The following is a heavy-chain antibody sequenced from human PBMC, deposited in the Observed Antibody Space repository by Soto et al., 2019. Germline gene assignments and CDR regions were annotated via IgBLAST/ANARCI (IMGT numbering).Heavy chain of an antibody. CDR2: IYHSGST. D-gene: IGHD5-18*01. V-gene: IGHV4-30-2*01. CDR3: ARVGYSYGSGDNWFDP. CDR1: GGSISSGGYS. J-gene: IGHJ5*02. Sequence: SETLSLTCAVSGGSISSGGYSWSWIRQPPGKGLEWIGYIYHSGSTYYNPSLKSRVTISVDRSKNQFSLKLSSVTAADTAVYYCARVGYSYGSGDNWFDPWGQGTLVTVSS.